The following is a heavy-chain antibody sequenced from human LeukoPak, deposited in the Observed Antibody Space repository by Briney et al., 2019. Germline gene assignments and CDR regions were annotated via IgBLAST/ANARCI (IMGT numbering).Heavy chain of an antibody. V-gene: IGHV3-23*01. CDR2: ISGSGGST. J-gene: IGHJ5*02. Sequence: PGGPLRLSCAASGFTFSSYAMSWVRQAPGKGLEWVSAISGSGGSTYYADSVKGRFTISRDNSKNTLYLQMNSLRAEDTAVYYCAKAIYGSGSYPTYNWFDPWDQGTLVTVSS. CDR1: GFTFSSYA. CDR3: AKAIYGSGSYPTYNWFDP. D-gene: IGHD3-10*01.